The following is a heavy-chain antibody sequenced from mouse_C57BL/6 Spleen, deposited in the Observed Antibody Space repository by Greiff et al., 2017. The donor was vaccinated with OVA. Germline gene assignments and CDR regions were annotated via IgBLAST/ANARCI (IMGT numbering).Heavy chain of an antibody. J-gene: IGHJ2*01. D-gene: IGHD1-1*01. CDR3: ARSGTVVGLDY. V-gene: IGHV1-4*01. CDR2: INPSSGYT. Sequence: QVQLQQSGAELARPGASVKMSCKASGYTFTSYTMHWVKQRPGQGLEWIGYINPSSGYTKYNQKFKDKATLTADKSSSTAYMQLSSLTSEDSAVYYSARSGTVVGLDYWGQGTTLTVSS. CDR1: GYTFTSYT.